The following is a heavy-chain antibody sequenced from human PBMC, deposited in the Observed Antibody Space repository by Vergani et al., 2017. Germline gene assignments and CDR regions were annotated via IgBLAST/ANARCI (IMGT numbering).Heavy chain of an antibody. D-gene: IGHD5-24*01. V-gene: IGHV1-3*01. J-gene: IGHJ6*02. CDR2: INAGNGNT. Sequence: QVQLVQSGAEVKKPGASVKVSCKASGYTFTSYAMHWVRQAPGQRLEWMGWINAGNGNTKYSQKFQGRVTITRDTSASTAYMELSSLRSEDTAVYYCAREGATSHDYYYYYGMDVWGQGTTVTVSS. CDR3: AREGATSHDYYYYYGMDV. CDR1: GYTFTSYA.